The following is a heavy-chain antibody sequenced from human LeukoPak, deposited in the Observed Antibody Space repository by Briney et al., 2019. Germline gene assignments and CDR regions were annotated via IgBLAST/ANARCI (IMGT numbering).Heavy chain of an antibody. D-gene: IGHD4-17*01. V-gene: IGHV2-70*11. Sequence: SGPALVKPTQTLTLTCTFSGFSLSTSGMCVSWIRQPPGKALEWLARIDWDDDKYYSTSLKTRLTISKDTSKNQVVLTMTNMDPVDTATYYCARIWRDDYGDYRWFDPWGQGTLVTVSS. CDR1: GFSLSTSGMC. CDR3: ARIWRDDYGDYRWFDP. CDR2: IDWDDDK. J-gene: IGHJ5*02.